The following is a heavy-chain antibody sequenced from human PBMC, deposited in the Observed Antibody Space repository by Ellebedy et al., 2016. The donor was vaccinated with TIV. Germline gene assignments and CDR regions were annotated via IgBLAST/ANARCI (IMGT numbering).Heavy chain of an antibody. D-gene: IGHD3-10*01. CDR2: ISSSSSYT. V-gene: IGHV3-11*06. J-gene: IGHJ4*02. CDR1: GFTFSDYY. Sequence: GESLKISCAASGFTFSDYYMSWIRQAPGKGQEWVSYISSSSSYTNYADSVKGRFTISRDNAKNSLYLQMNSLRAEDTAVYYCARDYYGSGSYSSDWGQGTLVTVSS. CDR3: ARDYYGSGSYSSD.